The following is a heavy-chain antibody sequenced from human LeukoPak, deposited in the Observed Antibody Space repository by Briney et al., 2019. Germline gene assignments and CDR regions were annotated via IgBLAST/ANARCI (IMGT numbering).Heavy chain of an antibody. Sequence: PSETLSLTCTVSGVSISSYYWSWIRQPPGKGLEWIGYIYYSGSTNYNPSLKSRVTISVDTSKNQFSLKLSSVTAADTAVYYCARATYYYDSSGQRHLYAFNIWGQGTMVTVSS. CDR2: IYYSGST. CDR1: GVSISSYY. V-gene: IGHV4-59*01. CDR3: ARATYYYDSSGQRHLYAFNI. D-gene: IGHD3-22*01. J-gene: IGHJ3*02.